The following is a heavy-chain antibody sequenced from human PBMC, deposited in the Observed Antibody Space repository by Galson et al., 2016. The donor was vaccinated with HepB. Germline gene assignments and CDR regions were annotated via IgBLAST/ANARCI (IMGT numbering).Heavy chain of an antibody. Sequence: SETLSLTCTVFGGSFGGSYWSWIRQPPGKGLEWIGVINPSGSTNYNPSLKSRVTISVDTSKLQFSLKLSSVTAADTAVYYCSLADYYDSSGNPYYYYLDVWGKGTTVTVSS. V-gene: IGHV4-34*01. CDR1: GGSFGGSY. CDR3: SLADYYDSSGNPYYYYLDV. J-gene: IGHJ6*03. D-gene: IGHD3-22*01. CDR2: INPSGST.